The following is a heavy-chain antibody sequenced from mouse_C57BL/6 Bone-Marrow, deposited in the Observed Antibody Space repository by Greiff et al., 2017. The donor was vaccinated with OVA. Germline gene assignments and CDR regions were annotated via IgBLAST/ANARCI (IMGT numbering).Heavy chain of an antibody. Sequence: EVQRVESGGGLVKPGGSLKLSCAASGFTFSSYAMSWVRQTPEKRLEWVATISDGGSYTYYPDNVKGRFTISRDNAKNNLYLQMSHLKSEDTAMYYCAIFITDYWGQGTTLTVSS. CDR3: AIFITDY. J-gene: IGHJ2*01. CDR1: GFTFSSYA. V-gene: IGHV5-4*01. D-gene: IGHD1-1*01. CDR2: ISDGGSYT.